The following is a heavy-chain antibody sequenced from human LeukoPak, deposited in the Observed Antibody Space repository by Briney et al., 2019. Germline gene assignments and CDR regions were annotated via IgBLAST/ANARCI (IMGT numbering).Heavy chain of an antibody. CDR2: INHSGST. Sequence: SETLSLTCAVYGGSFSGYYWSWIRQPPGKGLVWIGEINHSGSTNYNPSLKSRVTVSVDTSKNQFSLKLSSVTAADTAVYYCARGSGSSGWYLHWGQGTLVTVSS. D-gene: IGHD6-19*01. J-gene: IGHJ4*02. V-gene: IGHV4-34*01. CDR1: GGSFSGYY. CDR3: ARGSGSSGWYLH.